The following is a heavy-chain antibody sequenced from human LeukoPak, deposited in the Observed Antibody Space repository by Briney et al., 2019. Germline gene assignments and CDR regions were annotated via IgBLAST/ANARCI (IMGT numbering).Heavy chain of an antibody. CDR3: AGRSGYSPYYFDY. J-gene: IGHJ4*02. V-gene: IGHV3-21*04. Sequence: GGSLRLSCAASGFTFSSYSMNWVRQAPGKGLEWVSSINSSSGYIYYADSVKGRFTISRDNAKNSLYLQMNSLRAEDTAVYYCAGRSGYSPYYFDYWGQGTLVTVSS. D-gene: IGHD3-22*01. CDR1: GFTFSSYS. CDR2: INSSSGYI.